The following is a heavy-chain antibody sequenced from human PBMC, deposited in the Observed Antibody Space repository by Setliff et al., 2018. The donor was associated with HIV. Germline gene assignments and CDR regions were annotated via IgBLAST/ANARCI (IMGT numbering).Heavy chain of an antibody. CDR2: LYPTGTT. Sequence: SETLSLTCTVSGGSISNPNYHWSWIRQPAGKGLEWIGRLYPTGTTNYNPSLKSRVSISVDTSKNQFSLRLSSVTATDTAVYYCARAGFGELFPEVFDYWGEGALVTVSS. CDR3: ARAGFGELFPEVFDY. D-gene: IGHD3-10*01. V-gene: IGHV4-61*02. J-gene: IGHJ4*02. CDR1: GGSISNPNYH.